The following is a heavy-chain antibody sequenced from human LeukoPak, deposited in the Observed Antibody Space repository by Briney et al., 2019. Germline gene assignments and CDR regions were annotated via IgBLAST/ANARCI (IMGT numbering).Heavy chain of an antibody. D-gene: IGHD3-3*01. J-gene: IGHJ5*02. Sequence: PGGSLRLSCAASGFTFSSYGMHWVRQAPGKGLEWVAFIRYDGSNKYYADSVKGRFTISRDNSKNTLYLQMNSLRAEDTAVYYCAKVRIFGVNWFDPWGQGTLVTVSS. CDR1: GFTFSSYG. CDR3: AKVRIFGVNWFDP. V-gene: IGHV3-30*02. CDR2: IRYDGSNK.